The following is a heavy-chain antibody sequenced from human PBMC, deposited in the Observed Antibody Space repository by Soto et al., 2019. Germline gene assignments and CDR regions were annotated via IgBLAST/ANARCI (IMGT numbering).Heavy chain of an antibody. D-gene: IGHD6-19*01. Sequence: GGPVKVSCKASGYTFTNYYMHWVRQAPGQGLEWMGRINPRNGRTNYPQKFQGRVTMTTDTSTSTAYMELSSLRSEDTAVYYCARDLGGWPDYWGQGTLVTVSS. CDR3: ARDLGGWPDY. CDR1: GYTFTNYY. V-gene: IGHV1-46*01. CDR2: INPRNGRT. J-gene: IGHJ4*02.